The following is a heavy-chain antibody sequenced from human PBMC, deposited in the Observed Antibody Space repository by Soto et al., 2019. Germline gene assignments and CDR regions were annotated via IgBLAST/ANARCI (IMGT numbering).Heavy chain of an antibody. J-gene: IGHJ6*02. CDR3: AVSLYGVVLHYYYRMDV. V-gene: IGHV1-2*04. Sequence: GSVKVSCKASGYSFTDYHIHWVRQAPGQGLEWLGRINPKSGGTSTAQKFQGWVTMTTDDSTSTAYMEISGLTFEDTAFYYCAVSLYGVVLHYYYRMDVWGPGTSVTVSS. D-gene: IGHD3-3*01. CDR2: INPKSGGT. CDR1: GYSFTDYH.